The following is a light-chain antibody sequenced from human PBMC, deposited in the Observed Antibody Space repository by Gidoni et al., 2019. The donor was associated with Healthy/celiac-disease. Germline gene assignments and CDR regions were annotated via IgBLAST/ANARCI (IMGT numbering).Light chain of an antibody. CDR3: QQLNSYPPA. V-gene: IGKV1-9*01. J-gene: IGKJ3*01. Sequence: DIQLTEWPSFLSAYVGDRVTITCRASQGISRYLAWSRQKPGTATKLLIYAASNLQRGVPSRFIAIVSGPEFTRTFRILQPADFSTYYCQQLNSYPPAFGPGTHVDIK. CDR2: AAS. CDR1: QGISRY.